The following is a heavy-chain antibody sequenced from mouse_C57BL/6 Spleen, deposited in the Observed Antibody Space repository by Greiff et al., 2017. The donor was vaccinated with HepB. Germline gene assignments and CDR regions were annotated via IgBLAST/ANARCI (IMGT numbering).Heavy chain of an antibody. CDR3: TRRTAQAFHYYAMDY. V-gene: IGHV6-6*01. CDR2: IRNKANNHAT. D-gene: IGHD3-2*02. Sequence: EVQRVESGGGLVQPGGSMKLSCAASGFTFSDAWMDWVRQSPEKGLEWVAEIRNKANNHATYYAESVKGRFTISRDDSKSSVYLQMNSLRAEDTGIYYCTRRTAQAFHYYAMDYWGQGTSVTVSS. CDR1: GFTFSDAW. J-gene: IGHJ4*01.